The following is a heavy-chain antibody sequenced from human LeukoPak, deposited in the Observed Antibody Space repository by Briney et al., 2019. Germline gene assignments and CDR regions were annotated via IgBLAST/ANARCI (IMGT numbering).Heavy chain of an antibody. Sequence: SVKVSCKASGGTFSSYAISWVRQAPGQGLEWMGGIIPIFGTANYAQKFQGRVTITADESTSTAYMELSSLRSEDTAVYYCARDVEVAGLRGFDCWGQGTLVTVSS. CDR1: GGTFSSYA. CDR3: ARDVEVAGLRGFDC. J-gene: IGHJ4*02. CDR2: IIPIFGTA. V-gene: IGHV1-69*01. D-gene: IGHD6-19*01.